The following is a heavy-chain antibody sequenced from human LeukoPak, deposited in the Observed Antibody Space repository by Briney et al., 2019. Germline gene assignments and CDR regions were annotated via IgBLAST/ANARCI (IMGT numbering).Heavy chain of an antibody. CDR1: GFTFSDYY. Sequence: GGSLRLSCAASGFTFSDYYMSWIRQAPGKGLEWVSYISSSSSYTNYADSVKGRFTISRDNAKNSLYLQMNSLRDEDTAVYYCARYCSSTSCAAGWYYYYGMDVWGQGTTVTVSS. D-gene: IGHD2-2*01. CDR2: ISSSSSYT. J-gene: IGHJ6*02. CDR3: ARYCSSTSCAAGWYYYYGMDV. V-gene: IGHV3-11*06.